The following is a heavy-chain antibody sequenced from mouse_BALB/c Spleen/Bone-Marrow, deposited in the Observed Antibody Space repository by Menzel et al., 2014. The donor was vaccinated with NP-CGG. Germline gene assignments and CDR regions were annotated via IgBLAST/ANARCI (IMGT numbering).Heavy chain of an antibody. J-gene: IGHJ2*01. D-gene: IGHD2-1*01. Sequence: DVMLVESGGGLVQPGGSLKLSCAASGFTFSNYGMSWVRQTPDKRLELVATINGNGGSTYYPDSVKGQFTISRDTAKNTLYLQMSSLKSEETAMYYCVRGNYGNYVDYFDFWGQGTTLTVS. CDR3: VRGNYGNYVDYFDF. CDR2: INGNGGST. V-gene: IGHV5-6-3*01. CDR1: GFTFSNYG.